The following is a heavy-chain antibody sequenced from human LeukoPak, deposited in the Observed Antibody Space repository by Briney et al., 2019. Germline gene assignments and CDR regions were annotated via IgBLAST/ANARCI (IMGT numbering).Heavy chain of an antibody. D-gene: IGHD1/OR15-1a*01. CDR3: ARDLAWGYVEQRLGWLDP. CDR2: ISAYNGNT. V-gene: IGHV1-18*01. J-gene: IGHJ5*02. CDR1: GYTFTSYG. Sequence: ASVKVSCKASGYTFTSYGISWVRQAPGQGLEWMGWISAYNGNTNYAQKFQGRFTMTTDTSTTTAYMELRSLGFDDTAVYYCARDLAWGYVEQRLGWLDPWGQGAQVTVSS.